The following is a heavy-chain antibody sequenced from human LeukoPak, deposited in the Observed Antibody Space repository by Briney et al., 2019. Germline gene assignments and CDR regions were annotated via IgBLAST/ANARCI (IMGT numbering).Heavy chain of an antibody. J-gene: IGHJ3*02. Sequence: GGSLRLSCAASGFIFSRHWMSWVRQAPGKGLEWVANIKQDGSEKYYVDSVKGRFTISRDSAKNSLNLQMNSLRAEDTAVYYCARGCCSGPSCYSDTFDIWGQGTMVTVSS. CDR3: ARGCCSGPSCYSDTFDI. CDR2: IKQDGSEK. CDR1: GFIFSRHW. D-gene: IGHD2-15*01. V-gene: IGHV3-7*01.